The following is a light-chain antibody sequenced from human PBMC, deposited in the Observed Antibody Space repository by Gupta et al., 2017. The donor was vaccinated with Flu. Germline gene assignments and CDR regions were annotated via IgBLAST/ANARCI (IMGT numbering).Light chain of an antibody. CDR1: GRDIGGYNY. CDR3: CSYAGSYTWV. J-gene: IGLJ3*02. Sequence: QSALTPPRSVSGSLGQPGTISCTGTGRDIGGYNYVSWYQQYPGKAPKVMIYDVIQRPSGVPDRFSGSKSGNTASLTISGLQAEDEADYHCCSYAGSYTWVFGGGTKLTVL. V-gene: IGLV2-11*01. CDR2: DVI.